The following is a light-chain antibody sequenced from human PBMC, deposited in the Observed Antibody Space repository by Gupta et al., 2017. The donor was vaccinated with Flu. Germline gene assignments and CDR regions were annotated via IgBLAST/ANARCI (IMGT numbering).Light chain of an antibody. J-gene: IGKJ1*01. CDR1: QSISTY. CDR3: QQSYSNPRT. Sequence: DIQMTQSPSSLSASVGDRVTITCRTTQSISTYLNWYQQKPGKVPKVLIYSVSTLQSGVPSRFSGRGSGTEFTLTISSLQPEDFATYYCQQSYSNPRTFGQGTKV. V-gene: IGKV1-39*01. CDR2: SVS.